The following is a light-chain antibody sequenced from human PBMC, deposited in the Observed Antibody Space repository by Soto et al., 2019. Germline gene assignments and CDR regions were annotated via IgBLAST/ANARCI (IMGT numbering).Light chain of an antibody. J-gene: IGKJ1*01. V-gene: IGKV1-5*03. CDR3: HQYHNFPRT. CDR1: QSISTY. CDR2: KAS. Sequence: DIQMTQSPSSLSASVGDRVTITCRASQSISTYLNWYQQKSGKAPNLLIYKASTLESGVPSRFSGSGSGTEFTLTVSSLQPDDFATYYCHQYHNFPRTFGQGTKVDIK.